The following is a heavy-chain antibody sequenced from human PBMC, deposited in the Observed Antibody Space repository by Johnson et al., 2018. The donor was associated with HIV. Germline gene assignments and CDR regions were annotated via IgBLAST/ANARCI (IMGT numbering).Heavy chain of an antibody. D-gene: IGHD3-9*01. J-gene: IGHJ3*02. V-gene: IGHV3-33*06. CDR1: GFTFSSYD. CDR2: IWYDGSNK. Sequence: QVQLVESGGGVVQPGRSLRLSCAASGFTFSSYDMHWVRQAPGKGLEWVAVIWYDGSNKYYADSVKGRFTISRDNSKNTLYLQMNSLRADDTAVYYCAKGLRVFDWLDAYDAFDIWGQGTMVTVSS. CDR3: AKGLRVFDWLDAYDAFDI.